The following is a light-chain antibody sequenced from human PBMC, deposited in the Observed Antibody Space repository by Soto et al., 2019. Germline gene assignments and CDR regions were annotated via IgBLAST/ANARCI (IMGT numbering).Light chain of an antibody. CDR1: TSNIGSNY. CDR2: RNN. J-gene: IGLJ1*01. CDR3: ATWDDSLNGFYV. V-gene: IGLV1-47*01. Sequence: QSVLTQPPSASGTPGQGVTISCSGSTSNIGSNYVYWYQQLPGTAPTLLIYRNNQRPSGVPARFSGSKSGTSASLAISGLRSDDEADYFCATWDDSLNGFYVFGTGTKVTVL.